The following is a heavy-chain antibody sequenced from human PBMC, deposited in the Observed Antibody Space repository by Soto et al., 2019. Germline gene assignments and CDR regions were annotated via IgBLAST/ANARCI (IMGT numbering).Heavy chain of an antibody. J-gene: IGHJ4*02. CDR2: TSFSGYT. CDR3: VRGGNPYHYATSGPGTFDK. CDR1: GDSVSGGDSY. V-gene: IGHV4-30-4*01. Sequence: QVQLQESGPGLVKPSQTLSLTCTVSGDSVSGGDSYWSWIRQPPGKALEWIGYTSFSGYTSYTPYLKSRVTIEVDMSKSQFSLRRTSVTAADTAIYYCVRGGNPYHYATSGPGTFDKWGQGTLVSVSS. D-gene: IGHD3-22*01.